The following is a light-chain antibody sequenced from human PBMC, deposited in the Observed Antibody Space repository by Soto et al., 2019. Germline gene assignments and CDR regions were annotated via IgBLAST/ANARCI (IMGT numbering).Light chain of an antibody. CDR3: QQYVVGSTLS. CDR1: QSVSSSY. V-gene: IGKV3-20*01. J-gene: IGKJ5*01. CDR2: DAS. Sequence: IVLRQAPGTLSLSPGERATLSCRASQSVSSSYLAWYQQKPGQAPTLLIADASIRAAGIPDRFSGSGSETDFSLSISRLEPEDFALYYCQQYVVGSTLSFGLGTRLEIK.